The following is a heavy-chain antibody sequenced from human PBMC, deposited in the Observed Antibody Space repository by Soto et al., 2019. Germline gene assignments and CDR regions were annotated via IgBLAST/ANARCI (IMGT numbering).Heavy chain of an antibody. V-gene: IGHV2-70*01. J-gene: IGHJ4*02. D-gene: IGHD5-12*01. CDR1: GFSLSTSGMC. CDR2: IDWDDGK. CDR3: ARLVEMATISGYYFDY. Sequence: ASGPTLVIPTQTLTLTCTFSGFSLSTSGMCVSWIRQPPGKALEWLALIDWDDGKYYSTSLKTRLTISKDTSKNQVVLTMTNMDPVDTATYYCARLVEMATISGYYFDYWGQGTLVTVSS.